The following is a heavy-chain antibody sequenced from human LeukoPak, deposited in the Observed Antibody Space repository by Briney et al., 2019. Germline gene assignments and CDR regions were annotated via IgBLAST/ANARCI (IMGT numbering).Heavy chain of an antibody. CDR3: ARERAYCSSTSCYENGMDV. V-gene: IGHV1-2*02. J-gene: IGHJ6*02. D-gene: IGHD2-2*01. CDR1: GYTFTGYY. CDR2: INPNSGGT. Sequence: ASVKVSCKASGYTFTGYYMHWVRQAPGQGLEWMGWINPNSGGTNYAQKFQGRVTMTRDMSISTAYMELSRLRSDDTAVYYCARERAYCSSTSCYENGMDVWGQGTTVTVSS.